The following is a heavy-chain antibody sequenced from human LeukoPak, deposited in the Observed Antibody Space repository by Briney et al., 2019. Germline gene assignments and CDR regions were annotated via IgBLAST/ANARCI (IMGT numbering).Heavy chain of an antibody. Sequence: ASVKVSCKASGYTFTGYYMHWVRQAPGQGLEWMGIINPSGGSTSYAQKFQGRVTMTRDTSTSTVYMELSSLRSEDTAVYYCARDNYGDSYYYYYYMDVWGKGTTVTISS. D-gene: IGHD4-17*01. CDR1: GYTFTGYY. V-gene: IGHV1-46*01. CDR3: ARDNYGDSYYYYYYMDV. CDR2: INPSGGST. J-gene: IGHJ6*03.